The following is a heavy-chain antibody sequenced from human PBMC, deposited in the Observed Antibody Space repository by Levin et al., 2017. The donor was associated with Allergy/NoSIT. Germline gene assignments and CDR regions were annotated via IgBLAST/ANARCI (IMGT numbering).Heavy chain of an antibody. CDR3: ASAPGGEAAATHLGY. CDR1: GGSFSGYY. V-gene: IGHV4-34*01. J-gene: IGHJ4*02. D-gene: IGHD6-13*01. CDR2: INHSGST. Sequence: SETLSLTCAVYGGSFSGYYWSWIRQPPGKGLEWIGEINHSGSTNYNPSLKSRVTISVDTSKNQFSLKLSSVTAADTAVYYCASAPGGEAAATHLGYWGQGTLVTVSS.